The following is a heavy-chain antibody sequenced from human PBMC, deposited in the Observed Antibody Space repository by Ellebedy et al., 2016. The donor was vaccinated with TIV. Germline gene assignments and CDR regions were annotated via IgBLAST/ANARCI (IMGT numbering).Heavy chain of an antibody. CDR1: GFTFGTNA. D-gene: IGHD3-10*01. CDR3: AKELELRGAKFDP. Sequence: GESLKISXAASGFTFGTNAMSWVRQAPGKGLEWVSSISGSGSATNYADSVKGRFTISRDNSEKTLYLQINSLRAEDTAVYYCAKELELRGAKFDPWGQGTLLTVSS. J-gene: IGHJ5*02. V-gene: IGHV3-23*01. CDR2: ISGSGSAT.